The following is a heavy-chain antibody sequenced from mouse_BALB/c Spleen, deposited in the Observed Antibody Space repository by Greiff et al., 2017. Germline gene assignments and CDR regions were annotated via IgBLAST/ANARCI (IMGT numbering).Heavy chain of an antibody. CDR2: INPSSGYT. V-gene: IGHV1-4*01. J-gene: IGHJ3*01. D-gene: IGHD1-1*01. CDR3: ARSLITTVVARFAY. Sequence: QVHVKQSGAELARPGASVKMSCKASGYTFTSYTMHWVKQRPGQGLEWIGYINPSSGYTNYNQKFKDKATLTADKSSSTAYMQLSSLTSEDSAVYYCARSLITTVVARFAYWGQGTLVTVSA. CDR1: GYTFTSYT.